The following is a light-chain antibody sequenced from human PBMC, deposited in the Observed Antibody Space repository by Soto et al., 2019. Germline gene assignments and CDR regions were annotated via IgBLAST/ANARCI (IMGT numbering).Light chain of an antibody. V-gene: IGKV3-15*01. CDR2: GAS. J-gene: IGKJ2*01. CDR3: QQYNNWPHA. Sequence: EIVMTQSPATLSVSPGERATLSCRASQSVSSDLAWYQQKPGRAPRLLIYGASTRATGIPARFSGSGSGTDFTLIISSLQSEDFTIYYCQQYNNWPHAFGQGTKLEIK. CDR1: QSVSSD.